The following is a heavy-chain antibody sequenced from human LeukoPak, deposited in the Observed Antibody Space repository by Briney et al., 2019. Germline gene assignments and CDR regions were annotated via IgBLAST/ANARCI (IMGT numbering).Heavy chain of an antibody. Sequence: ASVKVSCKASGYTFTGYYMHWVRQAPGQGLEWMGWINPNSGGTNYAQKFQGRVTMIRDTSISTAYMELSRLRSDDTAVYYCARDHLGGRFLDWFDPWGQGTLVTVSS. CDR3: ARDHLGGRFLDWFDP. V-gene: IGHV1-2*02. D-gene: IGHD3-3*01. CDR1: GYTFTGYY. CDR2: INPNSGGT. J-gene: IGHJ5*02.